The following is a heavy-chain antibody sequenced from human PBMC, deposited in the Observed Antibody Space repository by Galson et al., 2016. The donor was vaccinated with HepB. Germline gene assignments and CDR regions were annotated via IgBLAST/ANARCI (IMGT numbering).Heavy chain of an antibody. CDR3: ARAAGDYGNDGFPNFDY. CDR2: ISGSDGRT. J-gene: IGHJ4*02. CDR1: GFTFSSYA. V-gene: IGHV3-23*01. D-gene: IGHD4-17*01. Sequence: SLRLSCAASGFTFSSYAMVWVRQAPGKGLECISAISGSDGRTYYADSVKGRFTISRDNSKNTLFLQMNSLRDEDTAVYFCARAAGDYGNDGFPNFDYWGQGTLVTVSS.